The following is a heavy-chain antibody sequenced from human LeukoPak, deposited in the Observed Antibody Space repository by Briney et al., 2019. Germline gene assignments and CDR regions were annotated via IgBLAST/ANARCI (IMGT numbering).Heavy chain of an antibody. Sequence: SETLSLTCTVSGGSISSYYWSWIRQPPGKGLEWIGRIYTSGSTNYNPSLKSRVTISVDTSKNQFSLKLSSVTAADTAVYYCARVDVVTIFGVVIPNWFDPWGQGTLVTVSS. CDR2: IYTSGST. CDR3: ARVDVVTIFGVVIPNWFDP. D-gene: IGHD3-3*01. V-gene: IGHV4-4*07. CDR1: GGSISSYY. J-gene: IGHJ5*02.